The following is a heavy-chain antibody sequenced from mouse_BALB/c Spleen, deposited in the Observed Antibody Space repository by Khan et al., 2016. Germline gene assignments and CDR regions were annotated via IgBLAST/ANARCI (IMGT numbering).Heavy chain of an antibody. Sequence: QIQLVQSGPELKKPGETVKISCKASGYAFTNYGMNWVKQAPGKGLKWMGWIKTYSGESTYADDFKGRFAFSLETSASTAYLHINSLKNEDVATSFCARSRLLDLYYAMDYWGQGTTVTVSS. D-gene: IGHD1-1*01. V-gene: IGHV9-1*02. CDR2: IKTYSGES. CDR1: GYAFTNYG. J-gene: IGHJ4*01. CDR3: ARSRLLDLYYAMDY.